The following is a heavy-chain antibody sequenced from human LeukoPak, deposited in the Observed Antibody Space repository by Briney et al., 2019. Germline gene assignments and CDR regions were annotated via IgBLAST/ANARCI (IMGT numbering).Heavy chain of an antibody. D-gene: IGHD3-10*01. CDR3: ASRITMVRGVISPPFDP. J-gene: IGHJ5*02. V-gene: IGHV4-4*02. Sequence: SGTLSLTCAVSGVSISSSNWWSWVRQPPGKGLEWIGEIYHSGSTNYNPSLKSRVTISVDKSKNQFSLKLSSVTAADTAVYYRASRITMVRGVISPPFDPWGRGTLVTVSS. CDR2: IYHSGST. CDR1: GVSISSSNW.